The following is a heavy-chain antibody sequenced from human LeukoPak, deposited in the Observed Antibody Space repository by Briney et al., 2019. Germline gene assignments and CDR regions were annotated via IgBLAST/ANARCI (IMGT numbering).Heavy chain of an antibody. D-gene: IGHD2-2*02. V-gene: IGHV1-69*04. CDR3: ARDDYCSSTSCYSRKGNWFDP. Sequence: SVRVSCKASGGTFSSYTISWVRQAPGQGLEWMGRIIPILGIANYAQKFQGRVTITADKSTSTAYMELSSLRSEDTAVYYCARDDYCSSTSCYSRKGNWFDPWGQGTLVTVSS. CDR2: IIPILGIA. CDR1: GGTFSSYT. J-gene: IGHJ5*02.